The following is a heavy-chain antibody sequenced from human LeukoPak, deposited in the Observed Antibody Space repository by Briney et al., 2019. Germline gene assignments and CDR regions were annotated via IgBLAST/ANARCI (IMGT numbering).Heavy chain of an antibody. D-gene: IGHD3-10*01. CDR2: ISGYNGNT. CDR1: GYTFTSYD. CDR3: ARASLLWFGELVGWFDP. V-gene: IGHV1-18*01. Sequence: ASVKVSCKASGYTFTSYDINWVRQATGQGLEWMGWISGYNGNTNYAQKLQGRVTMTTDTSTGTAYTELRSLRSDDTAVYYCARASLLWFGELVGWFDPWGQGTLVTVSS. J-gene: IGHJ5*02.